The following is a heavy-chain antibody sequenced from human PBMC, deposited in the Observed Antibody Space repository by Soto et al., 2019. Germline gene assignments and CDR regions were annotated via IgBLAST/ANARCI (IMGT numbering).Heavy chain of an antibody. D-gene: IGHD1-26*01. CDR2: IWYDGSNK. CDR1: GFTFSTCA. CDR3: ARDRVRGIIVGATASHYGMDV. Sequence: PGGSLRLSCEGSGFTFSTCAMSWVRQAPGKGLEWVAVIWYDGSNKYYADSVKGRFTISRDNSKNTLYLQMNSLRAGDTAVYYCARDRVRGIIVGATASHYGMDVWGQGTTVTVSS. J-gene: IGHJ6*02. V-gene: IGHV3-33*08.